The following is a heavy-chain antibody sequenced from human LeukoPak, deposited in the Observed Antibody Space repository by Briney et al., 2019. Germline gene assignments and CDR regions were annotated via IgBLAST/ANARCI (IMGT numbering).Heavy chain of an antibody. CDR1: GYTFSIYG. Sequence: GASVKVSCKASGYTFSIYGITWVRQAPGQGLEWMGWINPNSGGTNYAQKFQGRVTMTRDTSISTAYMELSRLRSEDTAVYFCARGRRVWGQGTLVTVSS. J-gene: IGHJ4*02. CDR2: INPNSGGT. V-gene: IGHV1-2*02. CDR3: ARGRRV.